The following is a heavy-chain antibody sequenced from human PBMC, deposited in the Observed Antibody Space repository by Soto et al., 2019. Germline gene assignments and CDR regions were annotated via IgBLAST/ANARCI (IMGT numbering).Heavy chain of an antibody. J-gene: IGHJ5*02. CDR2: FDPEDGET. Sequence: ASVKVSCKVSGYTLTELSMHWVRQAPGKGLEWMGGFDPEDGETIYAQKFQGRVTMTEDTSTDTAYMELSSLRSEDTAVYYCATDLWVRYGSGSGVYNWFDPWGQGTLVTVSS. D-gene: IGHD3-10*01. CDR1: GYTLTELS. V-gene: IGHV1-24*01. CDR3: ATDLWVRYGSGSGVYNWFDP.